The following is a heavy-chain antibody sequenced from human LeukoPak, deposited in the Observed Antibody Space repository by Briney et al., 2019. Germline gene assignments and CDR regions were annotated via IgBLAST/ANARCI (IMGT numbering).Heavy chain of an antibody. CDR2: ISGSGSDT. Sequence: PGGSLRLSCAASGFTFSSYEMNWVRQAPGKGLEWVSAISGSGSDTEYADSVKGRFTISRDNSKTTLYLQMSSLRVEDTAVYYCAKCSATCYANAFDIWGQGTMVTVSS. CDR3: AKCSATCYANAFDI. D-gene: IGHD2-2*01. J-gene: IGHJ3*02. CDR1: GFTFSSYE. V-gene: IGHV3-23*01.